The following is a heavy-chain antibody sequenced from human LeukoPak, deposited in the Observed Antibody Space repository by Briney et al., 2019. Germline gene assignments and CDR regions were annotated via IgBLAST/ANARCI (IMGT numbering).Heavy chain of an antibody. CDR1: GGTFSSYA. CDR3: ARGPAPDSSGYQYYFDY. J-gene: IGHJ4*02. V-gene: IGHV1-69*13. CDR2: IISIFGTA. Sequence: SVEVSCKASGGTFSSYAISWVRQAPGQGLEWMGGIISIFGTANYAQKFQGRVTITADESTSTAYMELSSLRSEDTAVYYCARGPAPDSSGYQYYFDYWGQGTLVTVSS. D-gene: IGHD3-22*01.